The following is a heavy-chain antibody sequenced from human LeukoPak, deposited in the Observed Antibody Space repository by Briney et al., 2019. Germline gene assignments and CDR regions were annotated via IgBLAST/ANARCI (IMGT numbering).Heavy chain of an antibody. CDR2: IYYSGST. CDR1: GGSIRSGGYY. D-gene: IGHD3-10*01. V-gene: IGHV4-31*02. J-gene: IGHJ5*02. CDR3: ARGNYASAYWFDP. Sequence: SQTLSLTCTVSGGSIRSGGYYWSWIRQHPGKGLEWIGYIYYSGSTYYNPSPKSRVTISVDTSKSQFSLKLNSVTAADTAVYYCARGNYASAYWFDPWGQGALVTVSS.